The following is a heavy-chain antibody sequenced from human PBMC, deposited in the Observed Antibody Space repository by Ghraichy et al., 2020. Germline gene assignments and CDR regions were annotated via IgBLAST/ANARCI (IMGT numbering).Heavy chain of an antibody. V-gene: IGHV4-31*03. CDR3: ARGLRRPNPDYGMDV. D-gene: IGHD5-12*01. J-gene: IGHJ6*02. Sequence: SETLSLTCTVSGGSISSGGYYWSWIRQHPGKGLEWIGYIYYSGSTYYNPSLKSRVTISVDTSKNQFSLKLSSVTAADTAVYYCARGLRRPNPDYGMDVWGQGTTVTVSS. CDR2: IYYSGST. CDR1: GGSISSGGYY.